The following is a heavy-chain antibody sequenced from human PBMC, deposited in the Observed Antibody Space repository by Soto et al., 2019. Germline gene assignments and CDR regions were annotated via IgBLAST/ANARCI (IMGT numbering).Heavy chain of an antibody. D-gene: IGHD5-12*01. Sequence: ASETLSLTCTVCGGSVTNSSYYWGWIRQSPGKGLEWIGSVYYRGRSYSKSSVKSRVTISVDTSKNRFSLSLNSVTASDTAVYFCVSQRATVPTQAYFDYWGPGALVTVSS. CDR1: GGSVTNSSYY. CDR2: VYYRGRS. V-gene: IGHV4-39*01. J-gene: IGHJ4*02. CDR3: VSQRATVPTQAYFDY.